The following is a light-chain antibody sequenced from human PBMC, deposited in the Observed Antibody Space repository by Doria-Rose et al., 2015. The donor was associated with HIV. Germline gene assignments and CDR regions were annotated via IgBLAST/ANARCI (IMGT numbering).Light chain of an antibody. V-gene: IGKV1-16*02. CDR2: AAS. Sequence: DIRLTQSPSSLSASVGDRVTITRRASQDINTYLAWFQQKPGKAPKSLIYAASSLQSGVPSKFRGSGSETDFTLTTTSLQPEDFATYYCQQYKSYPITFGQGTRLEIK. J-gene: IGKJ5*01. CDR1: QDINTY. CDR3: QQYKSYPIT.